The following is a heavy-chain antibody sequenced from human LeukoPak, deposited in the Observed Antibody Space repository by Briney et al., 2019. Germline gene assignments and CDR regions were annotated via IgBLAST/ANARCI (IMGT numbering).Heavy chain of an antibody. CDR2: IIPIFGTA. J-gene: IGHJ4*02. Sequence: SVKVSCKASGGTFSSYAISWVRQAPGQGLEWMGGIIPIFGTANYAQTFQGRVTITTDESTSTAYMELSSLRSEDTAVYYCATRITDSGSAHIDYWGQGTLVTVSS. CDR3: ATRITDSGSAHIDY. D-gene: IGHD1-26*01. V-gene: IGHV1-69*05. CDR1: GGTFSSYA.